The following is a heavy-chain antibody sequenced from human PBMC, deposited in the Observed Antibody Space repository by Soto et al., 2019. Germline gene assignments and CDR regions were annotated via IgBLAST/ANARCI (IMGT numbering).Heavy chain of an antibody. V-gene: IGHV3-33*01. J-gene: IGHJ4*02. D-gene: IGHD3-22*01. Sequence: QVQLVESGGGVVQPGRSLRLSCAASGFTFSSYGMHWVRQAPGKGLEWVAVIWYDGSNKYYADSVKGRFTISRDNSKNTLYLQMNSLRAEDTAVYYCARALNYYDSSGYAYWGQGTLATVSS. CDR3: ARALNYYDSSGYAY. CDR2: IWYDGSNK. CDR1: GFTFSSYG.